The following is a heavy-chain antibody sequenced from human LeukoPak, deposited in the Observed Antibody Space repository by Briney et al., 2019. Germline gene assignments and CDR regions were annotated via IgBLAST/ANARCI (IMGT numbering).Heavy chain of an antibody. CDR2: IYYSGST. D-gene: IGHD4-17*01. J-gene: IGHJ5*02. CDR1: GGSISSYY. V-gene: IGHV4-59*01. Sequence: SETLSLTCTVSGGSISSYYWTWIRQPPGKGLEWIGYIYYSGSTNYNPSLKSRVTLSVDTSKNQFSLKLSSVTAADTAVYYCARVDYGDYEENWFDPWGQGTLVTVSS. CDR3: ARVDYGDYEENWFDP.